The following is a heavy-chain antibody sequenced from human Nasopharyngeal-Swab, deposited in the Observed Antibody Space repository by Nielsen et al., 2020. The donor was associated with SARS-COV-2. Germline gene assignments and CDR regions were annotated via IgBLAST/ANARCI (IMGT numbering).Heavy chain of an antibody. CDR3: AKSKGYTSSWNDH. V-gene: IGHV3-23*01. D-gene: IGHD6-13*01. Sequence: WIRQPPGKGLEWVSVISGSGGSTYYADSVKGRFTTSRDNSKTTVHLQMDRLRVEDTAVYFCAKSKGYTSSWNDHWGQGTLVTVSS. J-gene: IGHJ4*02. CDR2: ISGSGGST.